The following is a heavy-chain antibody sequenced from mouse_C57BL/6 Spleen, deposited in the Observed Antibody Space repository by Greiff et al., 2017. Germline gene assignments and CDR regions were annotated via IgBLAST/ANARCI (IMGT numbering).Heavy chain of an antibody. D-gene: IGHD2-4*01. J-gene: IGHJ2*01. Sequence: QVQLQQSGAELARPGASVKLSCKASGYTFTSYGISWVKQRTGQGLEWIGEIYPRSGNTYYNEKFKGKATLTADKSSSTAYMELRNLTSEDSAVYFCARNYDYDVSYYFDYWGQGTTLTVSS. CDR3: ARNYDYDVSYYFDY. CDR1: GYTFTSYG. V-gene: IGHV1-81*01. CDR2: IYPRSGNT.